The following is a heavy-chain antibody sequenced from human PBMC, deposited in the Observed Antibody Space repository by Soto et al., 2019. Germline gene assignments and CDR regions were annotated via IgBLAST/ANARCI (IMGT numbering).Heavy chain of an antibody. CDR1: GGSISSYY. CDR2: IYTSGST. J-gene: IGHJ4*02. V-gene: IGHV4-4*07. D-gene: IGHD3-22*01. Sequence: SETLSLTCTASGGSISSYYWSWIRQPAGKGLEWIGRIYTSGSTNYNPSLKSRVTMSVDTSKNQFSLKLSSVTAADTAVYYCARDSDDSSGYSHFDYWGQGTLVTVSS. CDR3: ARDSDDSSGYSHFDY.